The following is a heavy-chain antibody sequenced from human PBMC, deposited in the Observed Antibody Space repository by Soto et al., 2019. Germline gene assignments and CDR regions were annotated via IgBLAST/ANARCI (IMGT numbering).Heavy chain of an antibody. V-gene: IGHV4-59*01. J-gene: IGHJ3*02. D-gene: IGHD1-26*01. CDR2: IYYSGST. CDR3: ARDRGGWETDDDAFDI. Sequence: PSETLSLTCTVSGGPISSYYWSWIRQPPGKGLEWIGYIYYSGSTNYNPSLKSRVTISVDTSKNQFSLKLSSVTAADTAVYYCARDRGGWETDDDAFDIWGQGTMVTVSS. CDR1: GGPISSYY.